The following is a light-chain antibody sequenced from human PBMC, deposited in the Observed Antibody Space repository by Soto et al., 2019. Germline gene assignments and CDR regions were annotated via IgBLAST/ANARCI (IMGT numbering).Light chain of an antibody. J-gene: IGLJ3*02. CDR2: LNSDGSH. CDR1: SGHSSYA. CDR3: QTWGTGIEV. Sequence: QSVLTQSPSASASLGASVKLTCTLRSGHSSYAIAWHQQQPEKGPRYLMKLNSDGSHSKGDGIPDRFSGSSSGAERYLTISGLQSEDEADYYCQTWGTGIEVFGGGTKLTVL. V-gene: IGLV4-69*01.